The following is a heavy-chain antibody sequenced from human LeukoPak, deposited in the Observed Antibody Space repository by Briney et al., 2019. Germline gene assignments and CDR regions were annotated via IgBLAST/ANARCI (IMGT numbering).Heavy chain of an antibody. CDR2: IYTSGST. D-gene: IGHD3-22*01. V-gene: IGHV4-4*07. CDR1: GGSISSYY. J-gene: IGHJ4*02. Sequence: PSETLSLTCTVSGGSISSYYWSWIRQPAGKGLEWIGRIYTSGSTNYNPSLKSRVAMSVDTSKNQFSLKLSSVTAADTAVYYCARTTYYYDSSGYYYKPALDYWGQGTLVTVSS. CDR3: ARTTYYYDSSGYYYKPALDY.